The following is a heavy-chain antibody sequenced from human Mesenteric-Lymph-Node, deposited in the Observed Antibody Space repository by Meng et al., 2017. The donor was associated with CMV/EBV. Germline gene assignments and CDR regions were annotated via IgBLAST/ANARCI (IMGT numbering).Heavy chain of an antibody. CDR1: GFTFSSHA. CDR2: INTNGNT. CDR3: ANYAYQSGRRFDP. J-gene: IGHJ5*02. V-gene: IGHV3-23*01. D-gene: IGHD3-16*01. Sequence: GGSLRLSCAASGFTFSSHAMHWVRQAPGRGLEWVSTINTNGNTYYAGSVKGRFTVSRDNSENTLYLQMNSLRVEDTAVYYCANYAYQSGRRFDPWGQGTLVTVSS.